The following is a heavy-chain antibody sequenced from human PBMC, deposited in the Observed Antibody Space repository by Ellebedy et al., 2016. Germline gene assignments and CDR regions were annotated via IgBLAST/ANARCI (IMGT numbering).Heavy chain of an antibody. J-gene: IGHJ4*02. CDR2: IKQDGSEK. Sequence: GESLKISXAASGFTFSSYWMSWVRQAPGKGLEWVANIKQDGSEKYYVDSVKGRFTISRDNAKNSLYLQMNSLRAEDTAVYYCARDLSYPRGIVVVPAAPFDYWGQGTLVTVSS. CDR3: ARDLSYPRGIVVVPAAPFDY. V-gene: IGHV3-7*01. CDR1: GFTFSSYW. D-gene: IGHD2-2*01.